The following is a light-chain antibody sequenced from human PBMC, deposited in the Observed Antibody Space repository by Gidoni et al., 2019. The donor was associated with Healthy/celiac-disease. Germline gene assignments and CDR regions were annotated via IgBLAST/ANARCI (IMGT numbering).Light chain of an antibody. CDR2: WAS. V-gene: IGKV4-1*01. Sequence: IVMTPSPDSLAVSMGDRATINCKSSQSVLYSSNNKNYLAWYQQKPGQPAKLLIYWASTRESGVPDRFSGSGSGTDFTLTISSLQAEDVAVYYCQQYYSTPITFGQGTRLEIK. J-gene: IGKJ5*01. CDR3: QQYYSTPIT. CDR1: QSVLYSSNNKNY.